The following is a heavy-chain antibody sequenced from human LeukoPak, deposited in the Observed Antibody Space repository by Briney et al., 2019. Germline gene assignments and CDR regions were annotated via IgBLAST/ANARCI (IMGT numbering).Heavy chain of an antibody. D-gene: IGHD3-3*01. CDR3: ARRGSITSYMDV. CDR1: GGSISSSSYY. J-gene: IGHJ6*03. Sequence: SETLSLTCTVSGGSISSSSYYWGWIRQPPGKGLEWIGNIYKSGSTYYNPSLKSRVTISVDTSKNQLSLKLNSETAADTAVYYCARRGSITSYMDVWGKGTTVTISS. V-gene: IGHV4-39*01. CDR2: IYKSGST.